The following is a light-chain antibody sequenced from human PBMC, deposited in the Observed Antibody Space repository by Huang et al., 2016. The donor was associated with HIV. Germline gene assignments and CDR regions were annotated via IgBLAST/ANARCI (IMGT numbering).Light chain of an antibody. CDR3: QQYYTAPFT. CDR2: WAS. CDR1: RNIFYNSNKKNY. V-gene: IGKV4-1*01. Sequence: DILMTQSPDFLAVSLGERATINCRSSRNIFYNSNKKNYLAWYQQRPGKPPKLLIHWASTRESGVLDRFSGSGSETDFTLTISSLQAEDVAIYYCQQYYTAPFTFGPGTKVDI. J-gene: IGKJ3*01.